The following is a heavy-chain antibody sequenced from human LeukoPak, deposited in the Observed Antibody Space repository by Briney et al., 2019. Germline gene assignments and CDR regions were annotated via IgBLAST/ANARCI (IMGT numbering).Heavy chain of an antibody. Sequence: PSQTLSLTCTVSGGSISSGYYWGWIRQPPGKGLEWIGSIYHSGSTYYNPSLKSRVTISVDTSKNQFSLKLSSVTAADTAVYYCARSGGVTAIRGTHYYYYYMDVWGKGTTVTVSS. CDR2: IYHSGST. D-gene: IGHD2-21*02. J-gene: IGHJ6*03. CDR1: GGSISSGYY. CDR3: ARSGGVTAIRGTHYYYYYMDV. V-gene: IGHV4-38-2*02.